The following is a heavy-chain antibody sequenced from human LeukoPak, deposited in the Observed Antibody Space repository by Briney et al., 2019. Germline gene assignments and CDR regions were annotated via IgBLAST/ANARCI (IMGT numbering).Heavy chain of an antibody. CDR3: ARVEMGTPRGAFDI. V-gene: IGHV3-23*01. J-gene: IGHJ3*02. Sequence: TGGSLRLSCAASGFTYSSYAMSRVRQAPGKGLEWVSGSGSGGGTYYADSVKGRFTISRDNSKNTLYLQINSLRAEDTAVYYCARVEMGTPRGAFDIWGQGTMVTVSS. CDR1: GFTYSSYA. D-gene: IGHD5-24*01. CDR2: SGSGGGT.